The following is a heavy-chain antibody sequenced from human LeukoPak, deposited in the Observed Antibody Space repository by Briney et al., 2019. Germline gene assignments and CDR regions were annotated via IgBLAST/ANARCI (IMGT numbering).Heavy chain of an antibody. CDR2: VYYSGTT. CDR3: ARTKGDFPPFL. CDR1: GGSMTSGGYY. Sequence: TLSLTCTVSGGSMTSGGYYWSWIRQLPGKGLEWIGFVYYSGTTHYNPSLKSRLSISVATSKNQFPLKLNSVTAADTAVYFCARTKGDFPPFLWGQGTLVTVSS. V-gene: IGHV4-31*03. J-gene: IGHJ4*02. D-gene: IGHD2-21*02.